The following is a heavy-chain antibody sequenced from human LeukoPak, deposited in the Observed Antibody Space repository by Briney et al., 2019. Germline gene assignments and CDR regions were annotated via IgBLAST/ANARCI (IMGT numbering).Heavy chain of an antibody. D-gene: IGHD1-26*01. V-gene: IGHV5-51*01. J-gene: IGHJ5*02. CDR3: ARQNILGSTKAPLDL. Sequence: GEPLKISCKDSGYSFTSYWISWVRQMPGKGLEWMGIIYPGDSDTRYSPSFQGQVTISADKSINTVYLQWGSLEASDTAMYYCARQNILGSTKAPLDLWGQGTLVTVSS. CDR1: GYSFTSYW. CDR2: IYPGDSDT.